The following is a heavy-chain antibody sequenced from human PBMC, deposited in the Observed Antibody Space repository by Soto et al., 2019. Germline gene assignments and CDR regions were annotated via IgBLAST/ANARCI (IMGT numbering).Heavy chain of an antibody. D-gene: IGHD1-7*01. J-gene: IGHJ3*02. CDR3: ARDRRITGTTGAFDI. V-gene: IGHV1-3*01. Sequence: QVQLVQSGAEVKKPGASVKVSCKASGYTFTSYAMHWVRQAPGQRLEWMGWINAGNGNTKYSQKFQGSVTITRDTSASTAYMELSSLRSEDTAVYYCARDRRITGTTGAFDIWGQGTMVTVSS. CDR2: INAGNGNT. CDR1: GYTFTSYA.